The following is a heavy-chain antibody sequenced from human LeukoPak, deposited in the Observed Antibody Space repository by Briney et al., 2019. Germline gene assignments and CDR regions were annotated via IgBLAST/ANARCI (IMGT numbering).Heavy chain of an antibody. CDR2: IYYSGST. J-gene: IGHJ4*02. D-gene: IGHD5-18*01. Sequence: SETLSLTCTVSGGSISSYYWSWIRQPPGKGPEWIGYIYYSGSTNYNPSLKSRVTISVDTSKNQFSLRLSSVTAADTAVYYCAGGGYSYGPIDYWGQGTLVTVSS. CDR1: GGSISSYY. V-gene: IGHV4-59*08. CDR3: AGGGYSYGPIDY.